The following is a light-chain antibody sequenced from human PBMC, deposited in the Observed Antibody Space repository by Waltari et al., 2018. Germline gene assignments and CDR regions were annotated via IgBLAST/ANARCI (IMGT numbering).Light chain of an antibody. Sequence: EIVLTQSPGTLSLSPGERATLSCRASQSVSSSYLAWHQQKPGQAPRLLIYGASSRATGIPDRFSGSWSGTDFTLTISRLEPEDFAVYYCQQYGNSPLLTFGGGTKVEIK. CDR3: QQYGNSPLLT. CDR1: QSVSSSY. V-gene: IGKV3-20*01. J-gene: IGKJ4*01. CDR2: GAS.